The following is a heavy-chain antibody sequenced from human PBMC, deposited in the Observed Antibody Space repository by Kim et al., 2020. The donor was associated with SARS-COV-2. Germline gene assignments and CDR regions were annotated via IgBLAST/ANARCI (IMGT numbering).Heavy chain of an antibody. D-gene: IGHD6-19*01. J-gene: IGHJ4*02. CDR2: IDAGNGNT. Sequence: ASVKVSCKASGYTFISYAMHWVRQAPGQRLEWMGWIDAGNGNTRYSQKFQGRVTITRDTSANTAYMELSSLRSEDTAVYYCARDLGSSGFFCNWGQGTLVTVSS. V-gene: IGHV1-3*01. CDR1: GYTFISYA. CDR3: ARDLGSSGFFCN.